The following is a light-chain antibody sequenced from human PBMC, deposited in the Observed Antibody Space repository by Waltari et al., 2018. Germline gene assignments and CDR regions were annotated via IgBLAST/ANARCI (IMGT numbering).Light chain of an antibody. J-gene: IGKJ4*01. V-gene: IGKV3-11*01. Sequence: EIVLTQSPAIVSLSPGERATLSCRASQSVSFFLAWYQQKPCQGPRLLIFDTTKRATGIPARFSGGGSGTDFTLTISSLEPEDFATYYCQQRYSWPLTFGGGTKVEIK. CDR3: QQRYSWPLT. CDR2: DTT. CDR1: QSVSFF.